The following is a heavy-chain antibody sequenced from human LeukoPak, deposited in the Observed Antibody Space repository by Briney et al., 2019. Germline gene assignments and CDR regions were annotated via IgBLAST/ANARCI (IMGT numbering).Heavy chain of an antibody. J-gene: IGHJ6*03. CDR3: ARELSAGAQPYYYYYMDV. CDR1: GGTFSSYA. Sequence: GSSVKVSCKASGGTFSSYAISWVRQAPGQGLEWMGGIIPIFGTANYAQKFQGRVTITADESTSTAYMELSSLRSEDTAIYYCARELSAGAQPYYYYYMDVWGKGTTITVSS. V-gene: IGHV1-69*01. CDR2: IIPIFGTA. D-gene: IGHD3-16*01.